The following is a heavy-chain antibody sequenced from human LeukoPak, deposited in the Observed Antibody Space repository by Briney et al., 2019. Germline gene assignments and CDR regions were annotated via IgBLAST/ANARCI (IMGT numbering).Heavy chain of an antibody. J-gene: IGHJ4*02. CDR3: ARERDDYYFDY. Sequence: QPGRSLRLSCAASGFTFSGYEMNWVRQAPGKGLEWVSYISRSGTIISYADSVRGRLTISRDNAKNSLYLQMNSLRAEDTAVYYCARERDDYYFDYWGQGTLVTVSS. CDR2: ISRSGTII. V-gene: IGHV3-48*03. CDR1: GFTFSGYE. D-gene: IGHD3-3*01.